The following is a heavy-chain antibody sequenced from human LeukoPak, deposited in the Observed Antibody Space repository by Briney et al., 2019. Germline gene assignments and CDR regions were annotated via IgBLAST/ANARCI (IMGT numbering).Heavy chain of an antibody. CDR2: INPSGGST. Sequence: ASVKVSCKASGYTFTTDYIHWVRQAPGQGLEWMGIINPSGGSTTYAQKFQGRVIMTGDTSTSTVYMELRSLRSEDTAVYYCASGGFLEWLVCFDYWGQGTLVTVSS. CDR1: GYTFTTDY. D-gene: IGHD3-3*01. V-gene: IGHV1-46*01. CDR3: ASGGFLEWLVCFDY. J-gene: IGHJ4*02.